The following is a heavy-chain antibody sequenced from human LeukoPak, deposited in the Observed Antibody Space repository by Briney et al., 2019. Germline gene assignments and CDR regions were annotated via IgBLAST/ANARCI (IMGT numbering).Heavy chain of an antibody. Sequence: ASVKVSCKASGYTFTSYDINWVRQATXXXXXXXXXXXXXXXNTGYAQKFQGRVTMTRNTSISTAYMELSSLRSEDTAVYYCATGARVVVPAATYYYYYGMDVWGQGTTVTVSS. CDR2: XXXXXXNT. J-gene: IGHJ6*02. V-gene: IGHV1-8*01. CDR3: ATGARVVVPAATYYYYYGMDV. D-gene: IGHD2-2*01. CDR1: GYTFTSYD.